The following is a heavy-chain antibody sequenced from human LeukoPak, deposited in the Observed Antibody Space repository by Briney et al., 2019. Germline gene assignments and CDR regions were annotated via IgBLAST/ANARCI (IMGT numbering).Heavy chain of an antibody. CDR3: ARVGPWGAGGI. D-gene: IGHD3-16*01. Sequence: APVKVSCKASGYTFTSYYMHWVRQAPGQGLEWMGIINPSGGSTSYAQKFQGRVTMTRDTSTSTVYMELSSLRSEDTAVYYCARVGPWGAGGIWGQGTMVTVSS. CDR2: INPSGGST. V-gene: IGHV1-46*01. J-gene: IGHJ3*02. CDR1: GYTFTSYY.